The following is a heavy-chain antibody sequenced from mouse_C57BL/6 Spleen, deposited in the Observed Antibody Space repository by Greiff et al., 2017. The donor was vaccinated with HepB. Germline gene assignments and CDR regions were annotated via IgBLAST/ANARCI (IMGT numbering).Heavy chain of an antibody. J-gene: IGHJ3*01. CDR2: IDPENGDT. D-gene: IGHD2-4*01. Sequence: EVKLVESGAELVRPGASVKLSCTASGFNIKDDYMHWVKQRPEQGLEWIGWIDPENGDTEYASKFQGKATITADTSSNTAYLQLSSLTSEDTAVYYFTTGGRLQFAYWGQGTLVTVSA. CDR3: TTGGRLQFAY. V-gene: IGHV14-4*01. CDR1: GFNIKDDY.